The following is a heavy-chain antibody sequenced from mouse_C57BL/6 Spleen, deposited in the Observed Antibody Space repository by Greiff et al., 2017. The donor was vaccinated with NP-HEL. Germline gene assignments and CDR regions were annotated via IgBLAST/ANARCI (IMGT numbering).Heavy chain of an antibody. V-gene: IGHV1-72*01. J-gene: IGHJ2*01. D-gene: IGHD1-1*01. CDR2: IDPNSGGT. Sequence: QVQLKQPGAELVKPGASVKLSCKASGYTFTSYWMHWVKQRPGRGLEWIGRIDPNSGGTKYNEKFKSKATLTVDKPSSTAYMQLSSLTSEDSAVYYCARSRTTVVAEDFDYWGQGTTLTVSS. CDR3: ARSRTTVVAEDFDY. CDR1: GYTFTSYW.